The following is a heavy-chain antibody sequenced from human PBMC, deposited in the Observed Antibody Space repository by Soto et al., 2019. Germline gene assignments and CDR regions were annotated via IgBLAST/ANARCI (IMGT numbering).Heavy chain of an antibody. CDR2: IYPGDSDT. J-gene: IGHJ4*02. CDR1: GYSFTSYW. CDR3: ARALSSYDILTGYSHFDY. D-gene: IGHD3-9*01. V-gene: IGHV5-51*01. Sequence: ESLKISFKGSGYSFTSYWIGWVRQMPGKGLEWMGIIYPGDSDTRYSPSFQGQVTISADKSISTAYLQWSSLKASDTAMYYCARALSSYDILTGYSHFDYWGQGTLVTVSS.